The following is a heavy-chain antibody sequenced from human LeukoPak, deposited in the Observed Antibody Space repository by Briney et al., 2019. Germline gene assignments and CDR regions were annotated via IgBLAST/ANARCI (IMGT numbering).Heavy chain of an antibody. Sequence: ESGPTLVKPTQTLTLTCTFSGFSLSTSGVGVGWIRQPPGKALEWLALIYWNDDKRYSPSLKSRLTITKDTSKNQVVLTMTNMDPVDTATYYCAHSWLYCSGGSPRCYYYYGMDVWGQGTTVTVSS. CDR2: IYWNDDK. V-gene: IGHV2-5*01. CDR1: GFSLSTSGVG. CDR3: AHSWLYCSGGSPRCYYYYGMDV. J-gene: IGHJ6*02. D-gene: IGHD2-15*01.